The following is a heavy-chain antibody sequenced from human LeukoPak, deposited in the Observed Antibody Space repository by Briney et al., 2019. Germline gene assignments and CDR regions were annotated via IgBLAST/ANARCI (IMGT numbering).Heavy chain of an antibody. J-gene: IGHJ4*02. V-gene: IGHV3-30-3*01. CDR1: GFTFSSYA. D-gene: IGHD2-8*01. Sequence: GGSLRLSCAASGFTFSSYAMPRVRQAPGKGLEWVAVISYDGSNKYYADSVKGRFTISRDNSKNTLYLQMNSLRAEDTAVYYCAGHGDQTNIDYWGQGTLVTVSS. CDR2: ISYDGSNK. CDR3: AGHGDQTNIDY.